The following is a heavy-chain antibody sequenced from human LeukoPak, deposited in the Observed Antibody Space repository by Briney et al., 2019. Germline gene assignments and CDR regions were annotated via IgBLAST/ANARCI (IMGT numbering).Heavy chain of an antibody. CDR2: ISSSGRTI. D-gene: IGHD4-23*01. V-gene: IGHV3-48*03. CDR1: GFTFSTYE. Sequence: PGGSLRLSCAASGFTFSTYEMNWVRQAPGKGLEWVSHISSSGRTIYYADSVKGRFTISRDNAQNSLYLQMNSLRAEDTAVYYCASYGGNPSRFDPWAREPWSPSLQ. CDR3: ASYGGNPSRFDP. J-gene: IGHJ5*02.